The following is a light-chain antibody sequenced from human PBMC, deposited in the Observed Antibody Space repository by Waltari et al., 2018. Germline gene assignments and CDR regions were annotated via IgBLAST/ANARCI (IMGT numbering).Light chain of an antibody. Sequence: DIPMTQSPSSVSASVGDRVTITCRASQSIVKWLAWYQQMPGKAPKLIVYAVSNLQSGVSPRFSGSGSGTDFTLTIVNLQPEDFATYYCQQAYTFPYTFGQGTKLEIK. CDR3: QQAYTFPYT. CDR1: QSIVKW. J-gene: IGKJ2*01. V-gene: IGKV1D-12*01. CDR2: AVS.